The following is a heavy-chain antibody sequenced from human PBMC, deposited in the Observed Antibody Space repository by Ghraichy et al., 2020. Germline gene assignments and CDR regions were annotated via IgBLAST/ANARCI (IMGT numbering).Heavy chain of an antibody. Sequence: ASVKVSCKASGYTFTGYYMHWVRQAPGQGLEWMGWINPNSGGTNYAQKFQGRVTMTRDTSISTAYMELSRLRSDDTAVYYCARDQNSGSYSLLYYYYGMDVWGQGTTVTVSS. CDR2: INPNSGGT. J-gene: IGHJ6*02. CDR3: ARDQNSGSYSLLYYYYGMDV. V-gene: IGHV1-2*02. CDR1: GYTFTGYY. D-gene: IGHD1-26*01.